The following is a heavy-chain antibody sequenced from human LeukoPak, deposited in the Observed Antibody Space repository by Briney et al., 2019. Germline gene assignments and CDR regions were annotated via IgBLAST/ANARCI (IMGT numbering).Heavy chain of an antibody. CDR1: GFRFSTYA. CDR3: ARESGAYVNVRGFDV. CDR2: ISGNDDNT. J-gene: IGHJ3*01. V-gene: IGHV3-23*01. D-gene: IGHD2-15*01. Sequence: SGGSLRLSCAASGFRFSTYAMSWVRQAPGKGLEWVSAISGNDDNTYYADSVKGRFTISRDTFRSTLYLQMDSLRADDTAVYYCARESGAYVNVRGFDVWGQGTMVTVSS.